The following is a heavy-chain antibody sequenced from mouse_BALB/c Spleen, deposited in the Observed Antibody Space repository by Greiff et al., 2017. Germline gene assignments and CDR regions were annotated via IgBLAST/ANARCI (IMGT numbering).Heavy chain of an antibody. D-gene: IGHD1-1*01. V-gene: IGHV2-6-7*01. J-gene: IGHJ4*01. CDR2: IWGDGST. Sequence: QVQLKESGPGLVAPSQSLSITCTVSGFSLTGYGVNWVRQPPGKGLEWLGMIWGDGSTDYNSALKSRLSISKDSSKSQVFLKMNSLQTDDTARYYCARDEYYGSSSYAMDYWGQGTSVTVSS. CDR1: GFSLTGYG. CDR3: ARDEYYGSSSYAMDY.